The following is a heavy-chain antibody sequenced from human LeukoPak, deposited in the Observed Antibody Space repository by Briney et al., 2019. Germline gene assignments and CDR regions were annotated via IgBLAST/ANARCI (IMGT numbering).Heavy chain of an antibody. J-gene: IGHJ3*02. D-gene: IGHD3-22*01. Sequence: SETLSLTCAVYGGSFSGYYWSWIRQPPGKGLEWIGEINHSGSTNYNPSLKSRVTISVDTSKNQFSLKPSSVTAADTAVYYCARLDYYDSSGAFDIWGQGTTVTVSS. CDR1: GGSFSGYY. V-gene: IGHV4-34*01. CDR2: INHSGST. CDR3: ARLDYYDSSGAFDI.